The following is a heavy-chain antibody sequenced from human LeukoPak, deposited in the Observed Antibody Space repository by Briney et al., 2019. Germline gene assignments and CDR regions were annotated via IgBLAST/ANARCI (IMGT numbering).Heavy chain of an antibody. V-gene: IGHV1-24*01. J-gene: IGHJ4*02. CDR3: ATAVEDTMVRGGNNFDY. CDR2: FDPEDGET. D-gene: IGHD3-10*01. Sequence: ASVKVSCKVSGYTLTELSMHWVRQAPGKGLEWMGGFDPEDGETIYAQKFRGRVTMTEDTSTDTAYMELSSLRSEDTAVYYCATAVEDTMVRGGNNFDYWGQGTLVTVSS. CDR1: GYTLTELS.